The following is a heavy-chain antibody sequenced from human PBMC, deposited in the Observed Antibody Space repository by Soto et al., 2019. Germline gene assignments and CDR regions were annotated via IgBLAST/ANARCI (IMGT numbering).Heavy chain of an antibody. CDR3: ARAGAATLSDY. CDR1: GGSISSYY. Sequence: PSETLSLTCTVSGGSISSYYCSWIRQPPGKGLEWIGYMYYSGSTNYNPSLKSRVTISLDTSKNQFSLKLSSVTAADTAVYYCARAGAATLSDYWGQGTLVTVSS. V-gene: IGHV4-59*01. CDR2: MYYSGST. D-gene: IGHD2-15*01. J-gene: IGHJ4*02.